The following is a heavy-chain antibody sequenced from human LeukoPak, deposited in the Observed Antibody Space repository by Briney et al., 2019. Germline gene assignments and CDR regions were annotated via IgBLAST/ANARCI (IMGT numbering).Heavy chain of an antibody. CDR2: IYYSGST. D-gene: IGHD6-19*01. V-gene: IGHV4-59*08. CDR1: GGSISSYY. CDR3: ARSRGIAVTGTTSFQH. Sequence: SETLSLTCTVSGGSISSYYWSWIRQAPGKGLEWIGYIYYSGSTNYNPSLKSRVTMSVDTSKNQFSLNLSSVTAADTAVYYCARSRGIAVTGTTSFQHWGQGTLVTVSS. J-gene: IGHJ1*01.